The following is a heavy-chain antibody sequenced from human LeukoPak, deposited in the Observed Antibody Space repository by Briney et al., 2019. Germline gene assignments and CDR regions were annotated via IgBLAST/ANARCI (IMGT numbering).Heavy chain of an antibody. CDR2: ISGSGGST. CDR1: GFTFSSYA. J-gene: IGHJ4*02. CDR3: AKKWGVGTTTLDYFDY. V-gene: IGHV3-23*01. Sequence: QTGGSLRLSCAASGFTFSSYAMSWVRQAPGKGLEWVSAISGSGGSTYYADSVKGRFTISRDNSKNTLYLQMNSLTDEDTAVYYCAKKWGVGTTTLDYFDYWGQGTLVTVSS. D-gene: IGHD1-26*01.